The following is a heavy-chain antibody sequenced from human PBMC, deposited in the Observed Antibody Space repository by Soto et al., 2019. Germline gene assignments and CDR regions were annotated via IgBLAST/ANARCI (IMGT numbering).Heavy chain of an antibody. V-gene: IGHV4-59*01. CDR1: GGSITSDY. Sequence: ETLSLTCTVSGGSITSDYWNWIRQPPGKGLEWIAYVSHSGSTKYNPSLQSRVTISIDTSKNQFSLRLSSVTAADTAVYYCASGFYDSSGYSEAFDIWGQGTMVTVSS. CDR3: ASGFYDSSGYSEAFDI. J-gene: IGHJ3*02. CDR2: VSHSGST. D-gene: IGHD3-22*01.